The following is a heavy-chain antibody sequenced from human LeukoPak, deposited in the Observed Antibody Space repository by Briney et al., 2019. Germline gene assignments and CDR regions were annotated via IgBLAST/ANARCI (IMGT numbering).Heavy chain of an antibody. V-gene: IGHV3-21*01. Sequence: GGSLRLSCAASRFIFSSYSMIWVRQTPGMGLEWVSSISSSSYIYYTDSLKGRFIISRDNAKNSLYLQMNSLSADDTGVYYCARGSTSASNGWFGQLEYWGQGTLVTVSS. D-gene: IGHD6-19*01. CDR1: RFIFSSYS. CDR2: ISSSSYI. CDR3: ARGSTSASNGWFGQLEY. J-gene: IGHJ4*02.